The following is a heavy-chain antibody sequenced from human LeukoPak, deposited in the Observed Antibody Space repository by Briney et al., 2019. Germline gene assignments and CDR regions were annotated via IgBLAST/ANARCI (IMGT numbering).Heavy chain of an antibody. V-gene: IGHV1-58*01. CDR1: GFTFSTSA. J-gene: IGHJ3*01. Sequence: SVKVSCTTSGFTFSTSAVQWVRQARGQRLEWIGWIIVGSGATNYAQSLQGRFTITRDMSTNTAYMELSSLGSEDSAVYYCAAELYGVYTDCCTFHLWGQGALVTVSS. CDR2: IIVGSGAT. D-gene: IGHD4-17*01. CDR3: AAELYGVYTDCCTFHL.